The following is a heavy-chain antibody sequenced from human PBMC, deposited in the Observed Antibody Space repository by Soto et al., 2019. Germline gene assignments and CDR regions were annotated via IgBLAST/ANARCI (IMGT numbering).Heavy chain of an antibody. CDR1: GYTFTDYG. CDR3: AKTGGWNWFDP. J-gene: IGHJ5*02. V-gene: IGHV1-18*01. Sequence: QVQLVQSGAEVKKPGASVKVSCKASGYTFTDYGISWVRQAPGQGLEWMGWISPYTGDTKYPQRLQGRVTVTADTSTSTAYMELRSLKSDDTAVYYCAKTGGWNWFDPWGQRTLVSVSS. D-gene: IGHD6-19*01. CDR2: ISPYTGDT.